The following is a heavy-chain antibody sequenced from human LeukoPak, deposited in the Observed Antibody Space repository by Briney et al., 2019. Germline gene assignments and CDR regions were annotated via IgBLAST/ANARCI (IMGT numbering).Heavy chain of an antibody. CDR2: IYYSGST. CDR1: GGSISSSSYY. V-gene: IGHV4-39*07. Sequence: SSETLSLTCTVSGGSISSSSYYWGWIRQPPGKGLEWIGSIYYSGSTYYSPSLKSRVTISVDTPKNQFSLKLSSVTAADTAVYYCAREDYGGNSPYWYFDLWGRGTLVTVSS. CDR3: AREDYGGNSPYWYFDL. J-gene: IGHJ2*01. D-gene: IGHD4-23*01.